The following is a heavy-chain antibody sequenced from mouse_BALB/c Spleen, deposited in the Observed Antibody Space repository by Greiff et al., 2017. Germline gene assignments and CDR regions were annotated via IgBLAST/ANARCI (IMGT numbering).Heavy chain of an antibody. Sequence: VQLKQSGAELVRSGASVKLSCTASGFNIKDYYMHWVKQRPEQGLEWIGWIDPENGDTEYAPKFQGKATMTADTSSNTAYLQLSSLTSEDTAVYYCNARLGLRLAYWGQGTLVTVSA. J-gene: IGHJ3*01. CDR1: GFNIKDYY. D-gene: IGHD2-4*01. V-gene: IGHV14-4*02. CDR3: NARLGLRLAY. CDR2: IDPENGDT.